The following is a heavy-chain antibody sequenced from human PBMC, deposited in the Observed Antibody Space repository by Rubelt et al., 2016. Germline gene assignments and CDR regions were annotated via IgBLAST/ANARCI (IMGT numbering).Heavy chain of an antibody. Sequence: QVQLQESGPGLVKPSETLSLTCTVSGYSISSGYYWGWIRQPPGKGLEWIGSIYYSGSTYYNPSLKSRVPISVATSKNRFSRKLSSVTAADTAVYYCARLGEGGARWELRAPKDYWGQGTLVTVSS. CDR2: IYYSGST. V-gene: IGHV4-38-2*02. CDR3: ARLGEGGARWELRAPKDY. J-gene: IGHJ4*02. D-gene: IGHD1-26*01. CDR1: GYSISSGYY.